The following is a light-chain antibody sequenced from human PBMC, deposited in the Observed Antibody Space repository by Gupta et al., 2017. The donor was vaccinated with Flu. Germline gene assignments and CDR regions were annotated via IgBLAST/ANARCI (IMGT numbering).Light chain of an antibody. CDR3: QSYDGSRNSYV. Sequence: SVLPQPPSVSGAPGQRVTISCTGSSPNIGAGYDVQLSQHLPGTAPKHLIYANTDRPSGVPARFSGSTSGGSASLSITGLQADDEADYYCQSYDGSRNSYVFGAGTKVTVL. J-gene: IGLJ1*01. CDR2: ANT. V-gene: IGLV1-40*01. CDR1: SPNIGAGYD.